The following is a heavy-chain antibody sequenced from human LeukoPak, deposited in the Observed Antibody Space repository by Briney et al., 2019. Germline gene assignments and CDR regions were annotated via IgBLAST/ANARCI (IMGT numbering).Heavy chain of an antibody. Sequence: GGSLRLSCAASGFTFSSYSMNWVRQAPGKGLEWVAFIRYDGSNKYYADSVKGRFTISRDNSKNTLYLQMNSLRAEDTAVYYCAKDSYYDLLYYFDYWGQGTLVTVSS. V-gene: IGHV3-30*02. CDR3: AKDSYYDLLYYFDY. CDR1: GFTFSSYS. J-gene: IGHJ4*02. CDR2: IRYDGSNK. D-gene: IGHD3-3*01.